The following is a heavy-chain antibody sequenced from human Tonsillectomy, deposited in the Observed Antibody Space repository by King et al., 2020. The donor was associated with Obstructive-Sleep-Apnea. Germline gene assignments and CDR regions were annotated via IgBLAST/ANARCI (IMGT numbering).Heavy chain of an antibody. D-gene: IGHD4-17*01. V-gene: IGHV3-30*18. Sequence: HVQLVESGGGVVQPGRSLRLSCAASGFTFSSYGMHWVRQAPGKGLECGAVISYDGNKEYFADPGKGRFTISRDNSKNTLYLQMNSLRPEDTAVYYCAKAWTVTTLQCACDYWGQGTLVTVSS. CDR3: AKAWTVTTLQCACDY. J-gene: IGHJ4*02. CDR1: GFTFSSYG. CDR2: ISYDGNKE.